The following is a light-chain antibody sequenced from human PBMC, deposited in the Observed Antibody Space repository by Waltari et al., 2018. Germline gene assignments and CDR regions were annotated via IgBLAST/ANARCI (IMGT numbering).Light chain of an antibody. CDR3: QQYNDWPPWT. V-gene: IGKV3-15*01. CDR1: QSVTTD. Sequence: EIVMTQSPASLSLSPGERATLPYRASQSVTTDLAWYQRKPGQAPRLLIFGASTRAAGIPVRFSGSGSGTEFTLTVSGLQSEDFAIYYCQQYNDWPPWTFGQGTKVEIK. J-gene: IGKJ1*01. CDR2: GAS.